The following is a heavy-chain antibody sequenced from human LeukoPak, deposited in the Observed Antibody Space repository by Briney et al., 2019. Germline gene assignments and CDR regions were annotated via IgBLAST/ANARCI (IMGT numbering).Heavy chain of an antibody. CDR3: AREVGPGVDIVATGPFGQYSWFDP. J-gene: IGHJ5*02. V-gene: IGHV4-61*02. D-gene: IGHD5-12*01. CDR1: GGSISSGSYY. CDR2: IYTSGST. Sequence: SETLSLTCTVSGGSISSGSYYWSWIRQPAGKGLEWIGRIYTSGSTNYNPSLKSRVTISVDTSKNQFSLKLSSVTAADTAVYYCAREVGPGVDIVATGPFGQYSWFDPWGQGTLVTVSS.